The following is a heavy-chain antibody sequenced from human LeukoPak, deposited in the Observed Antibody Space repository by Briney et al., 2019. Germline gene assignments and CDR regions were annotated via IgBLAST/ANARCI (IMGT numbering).Heavy chain of an antibody. J-gene: IGHJ6*02. CDR1: GYSFTSYW. D-gene: IGHD6-13*01. V-gene: IGHV5-51*01. CDR3: ARLGSSSWYGATLRYYYYYGMDV. CDR2: IYPGDSDT. Sequence: GESLKISCKGSGYSFTSYWIGWVRQMPGKGLGWMGIIYPGDSDTRYSPSFQGQVTISADKSISTAYLQWSSLKASDTAMYYCARLGSSSWYGATLRYYYYYGMDVWGQGTTVTVSS.